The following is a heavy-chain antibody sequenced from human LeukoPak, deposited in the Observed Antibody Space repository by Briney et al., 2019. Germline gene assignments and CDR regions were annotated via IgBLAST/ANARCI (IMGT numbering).Heavy chain of an antibody. D-gene: IGHD5-24*01. J-gene: IGHJ4*02. Sequence: GGSLRLSCAASGFSFSSYWMSWVRQAPGKGLEWVANIKQDGSDKYYLTSVRGRFTISRDNAKNSLYLQMNSLRAEDTAIYYCTRVGYIDEGIDYWGQGTLVTVSS. CDR1: GFSFSSYW. V-gene: IGHV3-7*04. CDR2: IKQDGSDK. CDR3: TRVGYIDEGIDY.